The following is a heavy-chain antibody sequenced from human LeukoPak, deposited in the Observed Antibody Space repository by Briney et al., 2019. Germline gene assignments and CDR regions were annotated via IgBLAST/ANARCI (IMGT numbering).Heavy chain of an antibody. J-gene: IGHJ3*02. D-gene: IGHD3-9*01. CDR3: ARAGDILTGYYKGLEGSFDI. V-gene: IGHV4-4*07. Sequence: AETLSLTCTVSGVSISSYYWSWIRQPAGKGLAWVGRIYTSGSTNYNPSLKSRVTMSVDTSKNQFSLKLSSVTAADTAVYYCARAGDILTGYYKGLEGSFDIWGQGTMVTVSS. CDR1: GVSISSYY. CDR2: IYTSGST.